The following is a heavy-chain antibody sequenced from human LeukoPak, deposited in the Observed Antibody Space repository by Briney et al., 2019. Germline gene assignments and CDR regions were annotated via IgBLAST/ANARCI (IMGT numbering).Heavy chain of an antibody. CDR1: GYTFTSYD. V-gene: IGHV1-8*01. CDR2: MNPNSGNT. Sequence: GASVKVSCKASGYTFTSYDINWVRQATGQGLEWMGWMNPNSGNTGYAQKFQGRVTMTRDTSTSTVYMELSSLRSEDTAVYYCARDLSNVGATGGVDYWGQGTLVTVSS. J-gene: IGHJ4*02. D-gene: IGHD1-26*01. CDR3: ARDLSNVGATGGVDY.